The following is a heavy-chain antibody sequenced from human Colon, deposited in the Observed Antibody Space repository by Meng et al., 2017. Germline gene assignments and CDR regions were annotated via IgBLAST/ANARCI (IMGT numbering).Heavy chain of an antibody. Sequence: VQLVQCGAEVKKPGSSVKVSCKASGGTFSSYTISWVRQAPGQGLEWMGRIIPILGIANYAQKFQGRVTITADKSTSTAYMELSSLTFEDTAVYFCARGRGNQPLFDFWGQGTLVTVSS. CDR1: GGTFSSYT. J-gene: IGHJ4*02. V-gene: IGHV1-69*02. CDR2: IIPILGIA. CDR3: ARGRGNQPLFDF. D-gene: IGHD2/OR15-2a*01.